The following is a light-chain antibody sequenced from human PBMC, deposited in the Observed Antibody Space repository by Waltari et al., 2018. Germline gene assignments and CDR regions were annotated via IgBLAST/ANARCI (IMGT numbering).Light chain of an antibody. Sequence: QSALTQPASVSGTPGQSITISCTGTTSVVGNYELVSWYQQHPGKAPKLLICEVIKRPSGVASRFSGSESGNTSSLTISGLQGEDEADYCCCSYARRGTYVFGSGTKVTVL. V-gene: IGLV2-23*02. CDR2: EVI. CDR1: TSVVGNYEL. CDR3: CSYARRGTYV. J-gene: IGLJ1*01.